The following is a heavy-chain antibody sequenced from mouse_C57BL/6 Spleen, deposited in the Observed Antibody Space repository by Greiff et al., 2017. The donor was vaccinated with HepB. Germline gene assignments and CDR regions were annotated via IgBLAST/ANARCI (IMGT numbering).Heavy chain of an antibody. CDR3: ARWGYGSSYFDY. CDR1: GYTFTSYW. J-gene: IGHJ2*01. D-gene: IGHD1-1*01. V-gene: IGHV1-50*01. CDR2: IDPSDSYT. Sequence: QVQLQQPGAELVKPGASVKLSCKASGYTFTSYWMQWVKQRPGLGLEWIGEIDPSDSYTNYNQKFKGKATLTVDTSSSTAYMQLSSLTSEDSAVYYCARWGYGSSYFDYWGQGTTLTVSS.